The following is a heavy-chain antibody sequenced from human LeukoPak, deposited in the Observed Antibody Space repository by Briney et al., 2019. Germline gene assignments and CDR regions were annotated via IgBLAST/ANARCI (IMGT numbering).Heavy chain of an antibody. CDR2: INSNGDST. CDR3: VKRYTSPYYFDY. J-gene: IGHJ4*02. V-gene: IGHV3-64D*09. Sequence: GGSLRLSCSASGFTFSSFAMHWVRQAPGKGLEYVSAINSNGDSTCYADSVKGRFTISRDNSKNTLYLQMSSLRAEDTAVYYCVKRYTSPYYFDYWGQGTLVTVSS. CDR1: GFTFSSFA. D-gene: IGHD6-6*01.